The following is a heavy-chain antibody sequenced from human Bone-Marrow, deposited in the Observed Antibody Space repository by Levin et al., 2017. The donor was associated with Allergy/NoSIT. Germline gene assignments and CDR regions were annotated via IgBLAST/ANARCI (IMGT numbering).Heavy chain of an antibody. CDR3: ARGNNYFDS. Sequence: SETLSLTCAISGDSVSRDLTAWNWLRQSPSAGLEWLGRTHYRSKFYTDYAGSVQSRIKNYADTSKNQFSLQLLSATPEDTAVYFCARGNNYFDSWGQGTPVTVSS. CDR1: GDSVSRDLTA. CDR2: THYRSKFYT. V-gene: IGHV6-1*01. J-gene: IGHJ4*02.